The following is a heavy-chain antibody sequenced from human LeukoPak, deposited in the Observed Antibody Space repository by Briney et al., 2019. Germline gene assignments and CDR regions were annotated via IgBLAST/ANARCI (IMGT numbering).Heavy chain of an antibody. V-gene: IGHV1-18*04. CDR3: ARSRYSYGYNDY. Sequence: ASVKVSCKASGYTFTSYGISWVRQAPGQGLEWMGWISAYNGNTNYAQKLQGRVTMTTDTSTSTAYMELRSLRSDDTAAYYCARSRYSYGYNDYWGQGTLVTVSS. D-gene: IGHD5-18*01. CDR1: GYTFTSYG. J-gene: IGHJ4*02. CDR2: ISAYNGNT.